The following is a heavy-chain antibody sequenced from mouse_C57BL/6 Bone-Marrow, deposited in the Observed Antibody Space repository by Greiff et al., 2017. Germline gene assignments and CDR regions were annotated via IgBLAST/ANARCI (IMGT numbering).Heavy chain of an antibody. V-gene: IGHV5-9-1*02. CDR2: ISSGGDYI. CDR1: GFTFSSYA. D-gene: IGHD2-12*01. J-gene: IGHJ4*01. CDR3: TRVARDDVCYAMDY. Sequence: DVKLQESGEGLVKPGGSLKLSCAASGFTFSSYAMSWVRQTPEKRLEWVAYISSGGDYIYYADTVKGRFTISRDNARNTLYLQMSSLKSEDTAMYYCTRVARDDVCYAMDYWGQGTSVTVSS.